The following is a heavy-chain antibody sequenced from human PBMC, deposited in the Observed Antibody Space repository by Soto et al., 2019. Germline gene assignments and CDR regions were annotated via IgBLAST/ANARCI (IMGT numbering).Heavy chain of an antibody. J-gene: IGHJ3*01. D-gene: IGHD3-10*01. CDR2: IGGSGGTK. Sequence: GESLKISCAASGFTFSSYEMNWVRQAPGKGLEWISYIGGSGGTKYSADSVKGRFTISRDNAQNSLYLQMNSLRVEDTAVYYCARDRGGDVGQFLFPDGFDLWGQGTLVTVSS. V-gene: IGHV3-48*03. CDR1: GFTFSSYE. CDR3: ARDRGGDVGQFLFPDGFDL.